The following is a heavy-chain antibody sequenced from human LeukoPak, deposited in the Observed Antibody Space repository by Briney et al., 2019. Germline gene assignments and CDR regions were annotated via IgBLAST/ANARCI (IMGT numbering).Heavy chain of an antibody. CDR1: GFTFSSYS. J-gene: IGHJ4*02. V-gene: IGHV3-21*01. Sequence: GGSLRLSCAASGFTFSSYSMNWVRQAPGKGLEWVSSISSSSSYIYYADSVKGRFTISRDNAKNSLYLQMNSLRAEDTAVYYCARGDRNWNALDYWGQGTLVTVSS. CDR2: ISSSSSYI. D-gene: IGHD1-1*01. CDR3: ARGDRNWNALDY.